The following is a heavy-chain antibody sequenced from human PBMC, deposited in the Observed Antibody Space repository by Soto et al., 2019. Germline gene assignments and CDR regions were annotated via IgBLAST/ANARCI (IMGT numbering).Heavy chain of an antibody. CDR3: ARHPYYDSSGKGGHWFDP. D-gene: IGHD3-22*01. CDR2: IYYSGST. J-gene: IGHJ5*02. V-gene: IGHV4-39*01. Sequence: SETLSLTCTVSGCSIISSSYYWGWIRQPPGKGLEWIGSIYYSGSTYYNPSLKSRVTISVDTSKNQFSLKLSSVTAADTAVYYCARHPYYDSSGKGGHWFDPWGQGTLVTVSS. CDR1: GCSIISSSYY.